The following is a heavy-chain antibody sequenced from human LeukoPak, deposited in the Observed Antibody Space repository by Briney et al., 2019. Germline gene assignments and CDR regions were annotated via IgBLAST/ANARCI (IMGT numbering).Heavy chain of an antibody. V-gene: IGHV1-69*06. CDR1: GYTFTSYY. J-gene: IGHJ6*03. CDR3: ARVGDVGRYYYYYMDV. D-gene: IGHD4-17*01. CDR2: IIPMFHTT. Sequence: SVKVSCKASGYTFTSYYMHWVRQAPGQGLEWMGGIIPMFHTTNDAQKFQGRVTITADTSTNTVYMELSSLRSEDTAVYYCARVGDVGRYYYYYMDVWGKGTTVTVSS.